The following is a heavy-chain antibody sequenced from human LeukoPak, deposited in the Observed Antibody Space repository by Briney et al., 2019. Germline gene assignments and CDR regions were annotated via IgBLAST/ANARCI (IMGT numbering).Heavy chain of an antibody. V-gene: IGHV1-46*01. Sequence: ASVNVSCKSSGYTFTSYYMHWVRQAPGQGLEWMGIINPSGGSTSYAQKFQGRVTMTRDMSTSTVYMELSSLRSEDTAVYYCARDLSVTTTNHDYYYYYYMDVWGKGTTVTISS. CDR1: GYTFTSYY. CDR2: INPSGGST. J-gene: IGHJ6*03. CDR3: ARDLSVTTTNHDYYYYYYMDV. D-gene: IGHD4-17*01.